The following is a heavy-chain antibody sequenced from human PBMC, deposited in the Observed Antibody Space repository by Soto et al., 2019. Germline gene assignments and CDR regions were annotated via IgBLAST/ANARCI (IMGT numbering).Heavy chain of an antibody. D-gene: IGHD1-1*01. V-gene: IGHV3-23*01. CDR3: EKGVGWKGEYYYYGMDV. CDR1: GFNFDSYS. CDR2: ISGSGGST. Sequence: PGGSLRLSCAAFGFNFDSYSLHWVRQAPGKGLEWVSAISGSGGSTYYADSVKGRFTISRDNSKNTLYLQTNSLRAEDTAVYYCEKGVGWKGEYYYYGMDVWGQGTTVTVSS. J-gene: IGHJ6*02.